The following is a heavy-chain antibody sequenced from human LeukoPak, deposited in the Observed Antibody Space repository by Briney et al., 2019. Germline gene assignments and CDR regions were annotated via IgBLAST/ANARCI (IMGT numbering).Heavy chain of an antibody. CDR3: SRDRSSEIIVAGLGY. CDR1: VFTSTTYA. V-gene: IGHV3-30-3*01. D-gene: IGHD6-19*01. J-gene: IGHJ1*01. Sequence: GGSLRLSCAPSVFTSTTYAIHGVRQAPGRGLEGVAVISYDGSSEYYDDSVKGRFPVSRDNSNNTVYLQITSLRAEDTAVYYCSRDRSSEIIVAGLGYWGQGPLVTLPS. CDR2: ISYDGSSE.